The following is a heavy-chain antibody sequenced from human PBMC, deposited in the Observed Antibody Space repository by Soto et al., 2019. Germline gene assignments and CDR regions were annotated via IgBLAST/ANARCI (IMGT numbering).Heavy chain of an antibody. CDR2: ISASGSYI. D-gene: IGHD4-17*01. CDR3: ARNLRGHYAP. Sequence: EVQLVESGGGLVKPGGSLRISCAVSGFTFKNFDMIWVRQGPGKGLEWVSSISASGSYIYYVDSVRGRFTISRDNANNSVHLQMNSLRVDDTAVYSCARNLRGHYAPWGQGTMVIVSS. J-gene: IGHJ3*01. V-gene: IGHV3-21*02. CDR1: GFTFKNFD.